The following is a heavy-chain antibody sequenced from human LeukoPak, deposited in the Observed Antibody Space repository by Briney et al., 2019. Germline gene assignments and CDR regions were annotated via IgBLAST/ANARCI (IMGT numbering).Heavy chain of an antibody. V-gene: IGHV3-48*04. D-gene: IGHD3-9*01. J-gene: IGHJ3*02. CDR2: ISSSGSTI. CDR3: ARSAVLRYFDWSPFQAFDI. Sequence: GGSLRLSCAASGFTFSSYSMTWVRQAPGKGLEWVSYISSSGSTIYYADSVKGRFTISRDNAKNSLYLQMNSLRAEDTAVYYRARSAVLRYFDWSPFQAFDIWGQGTMVTVSS. CDR1: GFTFSSYS.